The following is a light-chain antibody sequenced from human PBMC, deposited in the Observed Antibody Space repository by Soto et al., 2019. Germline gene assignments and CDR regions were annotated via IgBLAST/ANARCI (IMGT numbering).Light chain of an antibody. J-gene: IGKJ4*01. V-gene: IGKV4-1*01. CDR1: LRVFSNSKNRNH. CDR2: WAT. CDR3: HQYFRSPLT. Sequence: DIVMTQSPDSLAVSLGERATINFTSSLRVFSNSKNRNHLSWYQQKPGQPPKLLIYWATTRESGVPDRFSGSGSGTDFTLTVSGLQAEDVAIYYCHQYFRSPLTFGGGTKVDIK.